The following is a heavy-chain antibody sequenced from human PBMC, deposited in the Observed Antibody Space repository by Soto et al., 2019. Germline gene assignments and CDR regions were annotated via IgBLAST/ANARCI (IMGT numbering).Heavy chain of an antibody. CDR3: VRDGVAGTAFFGFFDY. CDR2: IWHDGSKK. J-gene: IGHJ4*02. CDR1: GAIFNGYG. D-gene: IGHD2-8*01. V-gene: IGHV3-33*01. Sequence: QVQLVESGGGVVQPGRSLGLSCAASGAIFNGYGMHWVRQAPGKGLEWVAVIWHDGSKKYYADSAKVRFTISRDNSKNTLYQEMNSLRAEDTAVYYCVRDGVAGTAFFGFFDYWGQGTLVTVSS.